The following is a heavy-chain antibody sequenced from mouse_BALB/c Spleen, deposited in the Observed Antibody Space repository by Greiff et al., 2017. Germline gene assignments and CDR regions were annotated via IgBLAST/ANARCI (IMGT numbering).Heavy chain of an antibody. CDR3: TRSAGDAMDY. CDR1: GYTFTDYE. J-gene: IGHJ4*01. CDR2: IDPETGGT. V-gene: IGHV1-15*01. Sequence: QVQLQQSGAELVRPGASVTLSCKASGYTFTDYEMHWVKQTPVHGLEWIGAIDPETGGTAYNQKFKGKATLTADKSSSTAYMELRSLTSEDSAVYYCTRSAGDAMDYWGQGTSVTVSS.